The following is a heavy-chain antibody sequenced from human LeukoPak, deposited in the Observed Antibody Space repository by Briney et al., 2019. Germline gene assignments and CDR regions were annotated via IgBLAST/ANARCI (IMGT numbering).Heavy chain of an antibody. Sequence: ASVKVSGKASGGTFSSYAISWVRQAPGQGLEWMGGIIPIFGTANYAQKFQGRVTITADESTSTAYMELSSLRSEDTAVYYCAIEPHRYCSSTSCPRPWGQGTLVTVSS. CDR2: IIPIFGTA. CDR3: AIEPHRYCSSTSCPRP. J-gene: IGHJ5*02. CDR1: GGTFSSYA. D-gene: IGHD2-2*01. V-gene: IGHV1-69*13.